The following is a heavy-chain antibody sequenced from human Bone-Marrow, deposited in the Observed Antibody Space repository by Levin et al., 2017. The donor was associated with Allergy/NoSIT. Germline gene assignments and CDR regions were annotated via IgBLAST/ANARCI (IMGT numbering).Heavy chain of an antibody. J-gene: IGHJ4*02. CDR3: ATHDDYGDYVPFDF. CDR2: ISGGDSTT. V-gene: IGHV3-11*01. CDR1: GFAFSGYY. Sequence: GGSLRLSCAASGFAFSGYYMSWIRQAPGKGLEWIAFISGGDSTTKYADSVKGRFIISRDDAKKSLYLHMNGLRAEDTAVYYCATHDDYGDYVPFDFWGPGTRVTVSS. D-gene: IGHD4-17*01.